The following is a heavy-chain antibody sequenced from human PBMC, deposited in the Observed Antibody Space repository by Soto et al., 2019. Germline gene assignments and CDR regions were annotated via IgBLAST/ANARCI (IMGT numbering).Heavy chain of an antibody. CDR1: GGSIGDHSHY. J-gene: IGHJ4*02. V-gene: IGHV4-39*01. CDR3: ARHHDS. Sequence: SETLSLTCTVSGGSIGDHSHYWAWIRQPPGKGLEWIAYINYSGSTYYNLPLRSRVTISVDTSKDQFSLNLSSVTAADTAVYYCARHHDSWGQGTLVTVSS. CDR2: INYSGST.